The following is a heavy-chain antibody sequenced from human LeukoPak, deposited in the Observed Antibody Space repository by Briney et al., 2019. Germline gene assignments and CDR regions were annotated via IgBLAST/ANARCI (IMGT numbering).Heavy chain of an antibody. J-gene: IGHJ4*02. Sequence: GGSLRLSCTASGFTFSSYWMSWVRQAPRKGLEWVANIKQDGSEKYYVDSVKGRFTISRDNAKNSLYLQMNSLRAEDTAVYYCARDSYDFWSGYYIHYWGQGTLVTVSS. V-gene: IGHV3-7*01. CDR1: GFTFSSYW. D-gene: IGHD3-3*01. CDR3: ARDSYDFWSGYYIHY. CDR2: IKQDGSEK.